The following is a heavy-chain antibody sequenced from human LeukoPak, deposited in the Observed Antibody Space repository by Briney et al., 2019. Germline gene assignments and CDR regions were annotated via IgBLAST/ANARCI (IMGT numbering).Heavy chain of an antibody. V-gene: IGHV6-1*01. CDR3: ARDLLEGYSSGWYSVEYFQH. D-gene: IGHD6-19*01. CDR2: TYYRSKWYN. CDR1: GDSVSSNSAA. Sequence: SQTLSLTCAISGDSVSSNSAAWNWIRQSPSRGLEWLGRTYYRSKWYNDYAVSVKSRITINPDTSKNQFSLQLNSVTPEDTAVYYCARDLLEGYSSGWYSVEYFQHWGQGTLVTVSS. J-gene: IGHJ1*01.